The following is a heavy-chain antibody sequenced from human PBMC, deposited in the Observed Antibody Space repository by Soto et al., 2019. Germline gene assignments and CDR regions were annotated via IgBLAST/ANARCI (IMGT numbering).Heavy chain of an antibody. CDR3: ARVPGP. V-gene: IGHV4-30-2*01. CDR2: IYHSGST. J-gene: IGHJ5*02. Sequence: QLQLQESGSGLVKPSQTLSLTCAVSGSSISSGGYSWSWIRQPPGKGLEWIGYIYHSGSTYYNPPLKSRVTISVDRSKNQFSLKLSSVTAADTAVYYCARVPGPWGQGTLVTVSS. CDR1: GSSISSGGYS. D-gene: IGHD3-10*01.